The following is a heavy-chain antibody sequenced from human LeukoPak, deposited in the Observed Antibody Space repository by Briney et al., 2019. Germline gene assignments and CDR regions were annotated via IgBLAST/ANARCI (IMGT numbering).Heavy chain of an antibody. J-gene: IGHJ6*04. CDR2: ISYDGRNI. V-gene: IGHV3-30*04. CDR3: ARDRGSTPFYGMDV. Sequence: PGRSLILSCAASGFIFSCHAMHWGREAPGKGLGWGAVISYDGRNIYYADSVRGRFTISRDNSKNTLDLQMNMLRGEDTAVFYCARDRGSTPFYGMDVWGKGTTVTVSS. D-gene: IGHD5/OR15-5a*01. CDR1: GFIFSCHA.